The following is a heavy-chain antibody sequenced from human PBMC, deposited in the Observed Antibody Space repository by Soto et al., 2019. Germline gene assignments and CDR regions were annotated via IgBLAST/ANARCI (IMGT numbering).Heavy chain of an antibody. CDR2: IYHSGST. V-gene: IGHV4-30-2*01. CDR3: ASGPIGDYTDGLDY. CDR1: GGSISSGGYS. J-gene: IGHJ4*02. Sequence: QLQLQESGSGLVKPSQTLSLTCAVSGGSISSGGYSWSWIRQPPGKGLEWIGYIYHSGSTYYNPSLKSRVTISVARSKTQFSLKLSSVTAADTAVYYCASGPIGDYTDGLDYWGQGTLVTVSS. D-gene: IGHD4-17*01.